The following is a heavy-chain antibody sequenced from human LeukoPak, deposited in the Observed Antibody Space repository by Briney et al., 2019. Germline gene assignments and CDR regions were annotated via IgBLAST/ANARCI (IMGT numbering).Heavy chain of an antibody. D-gene: IGHD1-26*01. CDR2: IYYSGST. Sequence: SEPLSLTCTVSGGSISSYYWGWIRQPPGKGLEWIGYIYYSGSTNYNPSLKSRVTISVDTSKNQFSLKLSSVTAADTAVYYCATYSGSYEMGSYYFDYWGQGTLVTVSS. V-gene: IGHV4-59*01. CDR3: ATYSGSYEMGSYYFDY. CDR1: GGSISSYY. J-gene: IGHJ4*02.